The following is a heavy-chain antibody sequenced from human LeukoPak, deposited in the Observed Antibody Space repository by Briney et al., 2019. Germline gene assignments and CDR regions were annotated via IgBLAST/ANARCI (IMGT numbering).Heavy chain of an antibody. CDR3: ARHGQGLTGYSWFDP. Sequence: GESLKISCKGSGYRFTSYWISWVRQMPGKGLEWMGRIDPSDSYTNYSPSFQGHVTISADKPISTAYLQWSSLKASDTAMYYCARHGQGLTGYSWFDPWGQGTLVAVSS. D-gene: IGHD3-9*01. CDR1: GYRFTSYW. CDR2: IDPSDSYT. V-gene: IGHV5-10-1*01. J-gene: IGHJ5*02.